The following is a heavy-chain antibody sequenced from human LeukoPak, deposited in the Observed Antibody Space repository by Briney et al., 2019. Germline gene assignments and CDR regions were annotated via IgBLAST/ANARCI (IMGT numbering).Heavy chain of an antibody. CDR1: GFTVSSNC. J-gene: IGHJ4*02. V-gene: IGHV3-66*04. Sequence: GGSLRLSCAASGFTVSSNCMSWVRQAPGKGLEWVSVIYSGGSTYYADSVKGRFTISRDNSKNTLYLQMNSLRAEDTAVYYCARHNTGYSDSSGGYYFDYWGQGTVVTVSS. D-gene: IGHD6-19*01. CDR3: ARHNTGYSDSSGGYYFDY. CDR2: IYSGGST.